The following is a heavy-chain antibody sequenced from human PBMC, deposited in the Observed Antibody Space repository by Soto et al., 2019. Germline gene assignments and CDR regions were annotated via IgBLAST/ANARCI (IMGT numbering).Heavy chain of an antibody. V-gene: IGHV1-69*02. J-gene: IGHJ3*02. CDR2: IIPILGIA. CDR3: ARRGLYGSGSDAFDI. CDR1: GGTFSSYT. D-gene: IGHD3-10*01. Sequence: SVKVSCKASGGTFSSYTISWVRQAPGQGLEWMGRIIPILGIANYAQKFQGRVTITADKSTSTAYMELSSLRSEDTAVYHCARRGLYGSGSDAFDIWGQGTMVTVSS.